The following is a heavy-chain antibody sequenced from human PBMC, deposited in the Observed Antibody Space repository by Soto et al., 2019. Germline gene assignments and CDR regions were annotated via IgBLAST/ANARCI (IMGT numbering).Heavy chain of an antibody. V-gene: IGHV3-23*01. CDR1: GFTFSSYA. Sequence: GGSLRLSCAASGFTFSSYAMNWARQAPGEGLQWVSAINDVGYSTYYADSVKGRFTISRDNSKNTLYLQMSSLRAEDTAVYFCAKVTSRESGYSYGKSDYWGQGAPVTVSS. CDR3: AKVTSRESGYSYGKSDY. D-gene: IGHD5-18*01. CDR2: INDVGYST. J-gene: IGHJ4*02.